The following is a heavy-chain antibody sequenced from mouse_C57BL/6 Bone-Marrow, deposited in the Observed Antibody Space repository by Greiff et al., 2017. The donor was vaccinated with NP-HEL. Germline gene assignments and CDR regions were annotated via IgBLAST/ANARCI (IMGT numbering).Heavy chain of an antibody. Sequence: VPLQQPGPVLVKPGASVKMSCKASGYTFTDYYMTWVKQSHGKSLEWIGVINPYNGGTSYNQKFKGKATLTVDKYSSTAYMELNSLTSEDSAVYYCASPITTVVATRFAYWGQGTLVTVSA. CDR1: GYTFTDYY. J-gene: IGHJ3*01. CDR2: INPYNGGT. CDR3: ASPITTVVATRFAY. V-gene: IGHV1-19*01. D-gene: IGHD1-1*01.